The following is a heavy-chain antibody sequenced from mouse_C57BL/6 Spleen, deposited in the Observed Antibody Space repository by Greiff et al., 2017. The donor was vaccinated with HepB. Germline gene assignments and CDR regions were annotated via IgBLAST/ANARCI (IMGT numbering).Heavy chain of an antibody. CDR3: ARNDDDDGHFDY. CDR1: GYTFTDYN. CDR2: INPNNGGT. Sequence: AQLQQSGPELVKPGASVKMSCKASGYTFTDYNMHWVKQSHGKSLEWIGDINPNNGGTSYNQKFKGKATLTVNKSSSTDYMELRSLTSEDSAGYYCARNDDDDGHFDYWGQGTTLTVSS. V-gene: IGHV1-22*01. J-gene: IGHJ2*01. D-gene: IGHD2-4*01.